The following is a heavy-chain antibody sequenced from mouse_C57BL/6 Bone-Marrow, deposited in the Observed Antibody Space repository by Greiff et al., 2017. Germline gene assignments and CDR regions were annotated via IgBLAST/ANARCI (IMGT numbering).Heavy chain of an antibody. J-gene: IGHJ4*01. CDR3: AREGSRLYAMDY. D-gene: IGHD1-1*01. V-gene: IGHV5-16*01. CDR2: INYDGSST. Sequence: DVHLVESEGGLVQPGRSMKLSCIASGFTFSDYYMAWVRQVPEKGLEWVANINYDGSSTYYLDSLKSRFIISSDNAKNILYLQMSSRKSEDTATYYCAREGSRLYAMDYGGQGTSVTVSS. CDR1: GFTFSDYY.